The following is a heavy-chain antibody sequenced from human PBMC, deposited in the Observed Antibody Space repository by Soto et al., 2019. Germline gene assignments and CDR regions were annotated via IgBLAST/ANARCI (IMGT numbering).Heavy chain of an antibody. CDR3: ASATDLRPGGGWGQRLPFDH. CDR2: ISAYNGNT. CDR1: GYSFTNYG. V-gene: IGHV1-18*01. Sequence: QVQLVQCGAEVKKPGASVKVSCKASGYSFTNYGISWVRQAPGQGPEWMGWISAYNGNTIYAQKLEGRVTMTTDTSTSIAAMELRSLRYDDTAVYYCASATDLRPGGGWGQRLPFDHWGQGTLVTVSS. J-gene: IGHJ5*02. D-gene: IGHD6-19*01.